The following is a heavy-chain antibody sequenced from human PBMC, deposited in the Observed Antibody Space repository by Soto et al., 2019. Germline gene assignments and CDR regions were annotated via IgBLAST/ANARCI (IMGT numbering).Heavy chain of an antibody. Sequence: PGGSLRLSCAASGFTFSSYAMHWARQAPGKGLEWVAVISYDGSNKYYADSVKGRFTISRDNSKNTLYLQMNSLRAEDTAVYYCASEQLAVLRGVLDYWGQGTLVTVSS. CDR3: ASEQLAVLRGVLDY. J-gene: IGHJ4*02. CDR2: ISYDGSNK. V-gene: IGHV3-30-3*01. D-gene: IGHD1-1*01. CDR1: GFTFSSYA.